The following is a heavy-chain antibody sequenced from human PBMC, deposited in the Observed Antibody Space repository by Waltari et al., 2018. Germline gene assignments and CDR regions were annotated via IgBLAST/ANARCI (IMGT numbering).Heavy chain of an antibody. J-gene: IGHJ4*02. D-gene: IGHD4-17*01. Sequence: QLQLQESGPGLVKPSETLSLTCTVSGGSISSSSYYWGWIRQPPGKGLEWIGSIYYSGSTYYNPSLKSRVTISVDTSKNQFSLKLSSVTAADTAVYYCARGVTTAGYFDYWGQGTLVTVSS. CDR3: ARGVTTAGYFDY. V-gene: IGHV4-39*07. CDR2: IYYSGST. CDR1: GGSISSSSYY.